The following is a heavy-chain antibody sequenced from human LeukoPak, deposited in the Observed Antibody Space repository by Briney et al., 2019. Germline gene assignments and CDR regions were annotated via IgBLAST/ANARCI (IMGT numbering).Heavy chain of an antibody. V-gene: IGHV3-7*01. D-gene: IGHD3-22*01. CDR3: ARDPYYYESSGYFFGAFDI. Sequence: GGSLRLSCAASGFTFSSYSMSWVRQAPGKGLEWVATIKPDGRDTYYVDSVKGRFTISRDNAKNSLYLQMNSLRAEDTAVYYCARDPYYYESSGYFFGAFDIWGQGTMVTVSS. J-gene: IGHJ3*02. CDR2: IKPDGRDT. CDR1: GFTFSSYS.